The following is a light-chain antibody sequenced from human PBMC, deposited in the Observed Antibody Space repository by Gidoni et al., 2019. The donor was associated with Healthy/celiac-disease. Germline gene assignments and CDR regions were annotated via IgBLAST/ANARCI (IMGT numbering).Light chain of an antibody. J-gene: IGKJ3*01. CDR2: SSS. V-gene: IGKV1-9*01. CDR3: QQLNSYPLFT. CDR1: QGISSY. Sequence: DIQLTQSPSFLSASVGDRVTINCRASQGISSYLAWYQQKPGKDPKLLIYSSSILQSGVPSRFSGSGSGTEFTPTISSLQPEDFATYYCQQLNSYPLFTFGPGTKVDIK.